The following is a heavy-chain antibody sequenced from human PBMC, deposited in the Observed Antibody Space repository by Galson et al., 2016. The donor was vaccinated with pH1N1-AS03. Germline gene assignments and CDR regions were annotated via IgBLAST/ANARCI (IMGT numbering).Heavy chain of an antibody. CDR2: SSAYNFNT. CDR1: GYTFTNYA. CDR3: SRDEVGVGIVPDGTKTFEY. V-gene: IGHV1-18*01. Sequence: SVKVSCKASGYTFTNYAISWVRQAPGQGLEWMGWSSAYNFNTNYAQNFKGRVTMTTDTPTSTAYMELRSLNSDDTAVYYCSRDEVGVGIVPDGTKTFEYWGQGTLVIVSS. J-gene: IGHJ4*02. D-gene: IGHD6-13*01.